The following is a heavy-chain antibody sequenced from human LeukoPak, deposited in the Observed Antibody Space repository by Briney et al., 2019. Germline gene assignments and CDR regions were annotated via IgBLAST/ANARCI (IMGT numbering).Heavy chain of an antibody. CDR2: IMQDGSVQ. CDR1: GFTLSTYW. Sequence: GGSLRLSCVASGFTLSTYWMNWVRQAPGKGLEWVANIMQDGSVQHYVDSVKSRFTISRDNAKNSLYLQMNSLRAEDTALYYCARDYTATGGMDVWGQGTTVTVS. J-gene: IGHJ6*02. D-gene: IGHD2-21*02. CDR3: ARDYTATGGMDV. V-gene: IGHV3-7*01.